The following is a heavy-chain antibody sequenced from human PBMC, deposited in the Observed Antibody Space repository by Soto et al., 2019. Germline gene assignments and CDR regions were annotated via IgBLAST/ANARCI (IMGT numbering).Heavy chain of an antibody. V-gene: IGHV1-18*01. Sequence: QVRLVQSAAEVKKPGASVSVSCKASGDTFSNYGITWVRQAPGQGLEWMGWISAYNGNTHFAQKFQGRVTMTTDTPTTTAFMELRSLRTDDTAVYYCARMADCSITSCSFPTRFHMRGYYYYYGMDVWGPGTTVTVSS. CDR3: ARMADCSITSCSFPTRFHMRGYYYYYGMDV. D-gene: IGHD2-2*01. CDR1: GDTFSNYG. J-gene: IGHJ6*02. CDR2: ISAYNGNT.